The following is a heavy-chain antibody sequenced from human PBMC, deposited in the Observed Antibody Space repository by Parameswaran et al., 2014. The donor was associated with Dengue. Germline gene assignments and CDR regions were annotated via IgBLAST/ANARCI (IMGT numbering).Heavy chain of an antibody. CDR3: AIVSSISALADY. V-gene: IGHV1-69*01. D-gene: IGHD6-6*01. CDR2: IMPVFGTP. J-gene: IGHJ4*02. Sequence: SWVRQAPGQGLEWVGGIMPVFGTPIYAQKFQGRVTITADESTSTTYMEMLSLRSEDTAVFYCAIVSSISALADYWGQGTLVTVSS.